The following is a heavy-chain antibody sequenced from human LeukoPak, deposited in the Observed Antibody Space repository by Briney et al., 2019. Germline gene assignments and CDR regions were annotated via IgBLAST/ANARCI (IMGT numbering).Heavy chain of an antibody. D-gene: IGHD1-26*01. CDR1: GGSFSGYY. J-gene: IGHJ4*02. Sequence: SETLSLTCAVYGGSFSGYYWSWIRQPPGKGLEWIGEINHSGSTNYNPSLKSRVTISVDTSKNQYSLKLSSVTAADTAVYYCARRKVGAPPPPLRAAPNFDYWGQGTLVTVSS. CDR2: INHSGST. CDR3: ARRKVGAPPPPLRAAPNFDY. V-gene: IGHV4-34*01.